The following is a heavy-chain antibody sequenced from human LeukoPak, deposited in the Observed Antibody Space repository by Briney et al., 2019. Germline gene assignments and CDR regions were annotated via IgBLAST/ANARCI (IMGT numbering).Heavy chain of an antibody. D-gene: IGHD5-18*01. J-gene: IGHJ4*02. CDR2: ISDRGRT. CDR3: ARVDTAMAH. Sequence: SETLSLTCTVSGGSIRSTTYYWGWIRQPPGKGLEWIGDISDRGRTYNNPSLKSRVTISVDTSRNQFFLKVSSVTAADTAVYYCARVDTAMAHWGQGTLVTVSS. CDR1: GGSIRSTTYY. V-gene: IGHV4-39*07.